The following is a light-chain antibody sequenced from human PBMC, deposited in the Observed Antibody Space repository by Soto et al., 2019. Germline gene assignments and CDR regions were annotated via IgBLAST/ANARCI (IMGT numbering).Light chain of an antibody. V-gene: IGLV2-14*01. CDR2: DVS. CDR1: NSDVGGYDY. Sequence: QSVLTQAACVSGTPGQSITIPYTGTNSDVGGYDYVSWYQQHPGEGPKLMIYDVSNRPSGVSNRFSGSKSGNTASLTISGLQAEDEADYYCSSYTSSSTYVFGSGTKVTVL. CDR3: SSYTSSSTYV. J-gene: IGLJ1*01.